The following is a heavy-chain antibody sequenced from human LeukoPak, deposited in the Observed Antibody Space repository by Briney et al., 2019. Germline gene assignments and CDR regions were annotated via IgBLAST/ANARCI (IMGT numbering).Heavy chain of an antibody. D-gene: IGHD2-2*01. CDR1: GFTFSSYS. V-gene: IGHV3-21*01. Sequence: PGGSLRLSCAASGFTFSSYSMNWVRQAPGKGLEWVSSISSSSYIYYADSVKGRFAISRDNAKNSPYLQMNSLRAEDTAVYYCASLGVVPAAISYYMDVWGKGTTVTVSS. CDR3: ASLGVVPAAISYYMDV. CDR2: ISSSSYI. J-gene: IGHJ6*03.